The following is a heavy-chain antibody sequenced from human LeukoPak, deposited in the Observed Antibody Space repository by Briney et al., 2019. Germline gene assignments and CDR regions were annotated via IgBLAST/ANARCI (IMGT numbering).Heavy chain of an antibody. D-gene: IGHD3-10*01. V-gene: IGHV4-4*02. CDR3: ARGGVTMVRGPQPYYYGMDV. Sequence: SETLSLTCAVSGGSISSSNWLSWVRAPPGKGLEWIGEIYHSGSTNYNPSLKSRVTISVDKSKNQFSLKLSSVTAADTAVYYCARGGVTMVRGPQPYYYGMDVWGKGTTVTVSS. CDR2: IYHSGST. J-gene: IGHJ6*04. CDR1: GGSISSSNW.